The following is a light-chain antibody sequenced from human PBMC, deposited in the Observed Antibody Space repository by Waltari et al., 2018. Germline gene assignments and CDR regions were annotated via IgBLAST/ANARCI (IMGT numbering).Light chain of an antibody. J-gene: IGKJ2*01. CDR3: QQYYSYPYT. V-gene: IGKV1-8*01. CDR1: QGISSY. Sequence: AIRRTQSPSSLSASTGDRVTITCRASQGISSYLAWYQQKPGKAPKLLIYAASTLQSGVPSRFSGSGSGTDFTLTIRCLQSEDFATYYCQQYYSYPYTFGQGTKLEIK. CDR2: AAS.